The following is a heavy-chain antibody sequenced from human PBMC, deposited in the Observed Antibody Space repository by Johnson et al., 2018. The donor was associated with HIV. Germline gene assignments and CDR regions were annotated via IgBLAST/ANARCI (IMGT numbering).Heavy chain of an antibody. Sequence: QVQLVESGGGLVKPGGSLRLSCAASGFTFSDYYMGWIRQTPGKGLEWISYISSRGIPIYYADSVKGRFTVSRDNAKNLLYLQMNSLRAEDTAVYYCAKGLLIAAAHDAFDIWGQGTMVTVSS. J-gene: IGHJ3*02. D-gene: IGHD6-13*01. V-gene: IGHV3-11*04. CDR2: ISSRGIPI. CDR3: AKGLLIAAAHDAFDI. CDR1: GFTFSDYY.